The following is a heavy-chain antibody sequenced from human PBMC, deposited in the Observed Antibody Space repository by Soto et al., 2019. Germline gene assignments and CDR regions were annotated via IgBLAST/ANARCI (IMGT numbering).Heavy chain of an antibody. V-gene: IGHV3-30*18. CDR2: ISYDGSNK. D-gene: IGHD5-12*01. CDR1: GFTFSSYG. Sequence: GRSLRLSCAASGFTFSSYGMHWVRQAPGKGLEWVALISYDGSNKYYADSVKGRFTISRDNSKNTLYLQMNSPRAEDTAVYYCAKDSSGLFDYWGQGTLVTVSS. J-gene: IGHJ4*02. CDR3: AKDSSGLFDY.